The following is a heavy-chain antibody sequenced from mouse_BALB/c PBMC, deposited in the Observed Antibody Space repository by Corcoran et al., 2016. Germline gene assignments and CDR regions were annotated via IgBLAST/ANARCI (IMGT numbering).Heavy chain of an antibody. D-gene: IGHD3-3*01. CDR3: ARAGGRYFDV. V-gene: IGHV1S29*02. Sequence: EVQLQQSGPELVKPGTSVKISCKASGYTFTDYHMHWVKQSHGKSLEWIGYIYPYNGGTGYNQKFKSKATLTVDNSSSTAYMELSSLTSEDSAVYYCARAGGRYFDVWGAGTTVTVSS. CDR2: IYPYNGGT. J-gene: IGHJ1*01. CDR1: GYTFTDYH.